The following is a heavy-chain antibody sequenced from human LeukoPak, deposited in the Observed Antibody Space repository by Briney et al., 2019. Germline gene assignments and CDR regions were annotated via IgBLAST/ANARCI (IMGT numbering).Heavy chain of an antibody. V-gene: IGHV3-20*01. D-gene: IGHD4-11*01. CDR2: INWNGGST. CDR1: GFTFDDYG. J-gene: IGHJ4*02. CDR3: ARADYSDYVGDFDY. Sequence: GGSLRLSCAASGFTFDDYGMSWVRQAPGKGLEWVSGINWNGGSTGYADSVKGRLTISRDNAKNSLYLQMNSLRAEDTALYHCARADYSDYVGDFDYWGQGTLVTVSS.